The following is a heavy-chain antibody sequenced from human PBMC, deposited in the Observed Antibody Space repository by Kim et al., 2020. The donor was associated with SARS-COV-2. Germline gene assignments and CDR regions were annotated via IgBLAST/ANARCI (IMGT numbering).Heavy chain of an antibody. CDR3: AREWPYGYNFDD. CDR1: GDTFTNYH. V-gene: IGHV1-46*01. D-gene: IGHD6-25*01. CDR2: IRSGGDRT. Sequence: ASVKVSCKASGDTFTNYHIHWLRQARGQGLQWMGIIRSGGDRTEFPQRFQGRVTLTRDTSTSTVYMELSSLTSDDTGVYYCAREWPYGYNFDDLGQGTLV. J-gene: IGHJ4*02.